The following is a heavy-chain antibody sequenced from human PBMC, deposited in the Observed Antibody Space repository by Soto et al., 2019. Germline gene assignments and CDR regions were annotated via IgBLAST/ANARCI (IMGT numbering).Heavy chain of an antibody. Sequence: SVKVSCKASGGTFSSYAISWVRQAPGQGLEWMGGIIPIFGTANYAQKFQGRVTITADESTSTAYMELSSLRSEDTAVYYCARSRTQENEAIYYGMDVWGQGTTVTVYS. D-gene: IGHD1-1*01. J-gene: IGHJ6*02. V-gene: IGHV1-69*13. CDR3: ARSRTQENEAIYYGMDV. CDR1: GGTFSSYA. CDR2: IIPIFGTA.